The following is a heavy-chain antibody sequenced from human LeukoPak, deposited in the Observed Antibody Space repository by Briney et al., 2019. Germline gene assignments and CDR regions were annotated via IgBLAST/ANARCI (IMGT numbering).Heavy chain of an antibody. CDR3: ARENRYCSGGSCSVPRDGLDI. V-gene: IGHV1-18*01. J-gene: IGHJ3*02. D-gene: IGHD2-15*01. CDR1: GYTFTTYG. Sequence: ALVKVSCKASGYTFTTYGITWVRQAPGQGLEWMGWISGYNGNTNYAQKLQGRVTMTTDTSTSTAYMELRSLRSDDTAVYYCARENRYCSGGSCSVPRDGLDIWGQGTMVIVSS. CDR2: ISGYNGNT.